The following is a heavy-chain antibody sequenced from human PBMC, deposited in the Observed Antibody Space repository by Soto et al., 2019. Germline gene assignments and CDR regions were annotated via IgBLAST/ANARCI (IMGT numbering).Heavy chain of an antibody. D-gene: IGHD3-3*01. V-gene: IGHV3-23*01. J-gene: IGHJ4*02. CDR2: ISGSGGST. CDR3: AKGGLGYDVWSCPAAFDY. CDR1: GFTFSSYA. Sequence: GGSLRLSCAASGFTFSSYAMSWVRQAPGKGLEWVSAISGSGGSTYYADSVKGRFTISRDNSKNTLYLQMNSLRAEDTSVYYGAKGGLGYDVWSCPAAFDYWGQGTLVTVSS.